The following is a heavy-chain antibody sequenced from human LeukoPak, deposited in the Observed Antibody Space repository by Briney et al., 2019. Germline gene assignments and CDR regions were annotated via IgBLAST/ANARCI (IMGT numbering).Heavy chain of an antibody. D-gene: IGHD1-26*01. V-gene: IGHV4-59*01. J-gene: IGHJ5*02. CDR3: TRASGTYSWFDP. Sequence: SETLSLTCTVSGGSISGYYWSWIRQPPGKGLEWIGYIYYSGSTNYNPSLKSRVTISVDTSKNQFSLKLTSVTAADTALYYCTRASGTYSWFDPWGPGILVSVSS. CDR2: IYYSGST. CDR1: GGSISGYY.